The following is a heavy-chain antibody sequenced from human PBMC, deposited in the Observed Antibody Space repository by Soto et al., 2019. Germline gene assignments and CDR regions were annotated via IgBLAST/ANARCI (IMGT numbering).Heavy chain of an antibody. CDR2: ISYDGRYK. CDR1: GFTFSTYG. Sequence: QEQLVESGGGVIQPGRSLRLSCAASGFTFSTYGMHWVRQAPGKGLEWVGLISYDGRYKYYPDSVKGRFTISRDNSKNTLYLEMNSLSPEDTAVYYCAKDPPYHSSGYYFYYGPDVWGQGTTVTVTS. CDR3: AKDPPYHSSGYYFYYGPDV. D-gene: IGHD3-22*01. V-gene: IGHV3-30*18. J-gene: IGHJ6*02.